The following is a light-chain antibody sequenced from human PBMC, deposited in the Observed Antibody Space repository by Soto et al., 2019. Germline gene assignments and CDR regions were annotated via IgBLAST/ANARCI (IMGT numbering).Light chain of an antibody. V-gene: IGLV2-14*01. J-gene: IGLJ2*01. CDR1: SSDIGRYNY. CDR2: EVI. CDR3: CSYTRSSTLL. Sequence: QSALTQPASVSGSPGQSITISCTGTSSDIGRYNYVSWYQQHPGRAPRLIIYEVINRPAGVSDRFSGSKSGNTASLTISGLQAADEADYYCCSYTRSSTLLLGGGTKVTVL.